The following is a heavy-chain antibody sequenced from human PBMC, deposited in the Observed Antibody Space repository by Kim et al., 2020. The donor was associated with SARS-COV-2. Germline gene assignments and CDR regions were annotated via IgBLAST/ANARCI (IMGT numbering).Heavy chain of an antibody. CDR3: ARARRQLPYYFDY. V-gene: IGHV3-74*01. CDR2: INSDGSST. CDR1: GFTFSSYW. Sequence: GGSLRLSCAASGFTFSSYWMHWVRQAPGKGLVWVSRINSDGSSTSYADSVKGRFTISRDNAKNTLYLQMNSLRAEDTAVYYCARARRQLPYYFDYWGQGTLVTVSS. D-gene: IGHD5-18*01. J-gene: IGHJ4*02.